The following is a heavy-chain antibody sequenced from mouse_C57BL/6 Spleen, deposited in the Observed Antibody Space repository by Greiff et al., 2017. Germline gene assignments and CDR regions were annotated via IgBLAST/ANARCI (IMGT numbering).Heavy chain of an antibody. V-gene: IGHV10-1*01. CDR3: VRQGNWEDAMDY. Sequence: EVKVVESGGGLVQPKGSLKLSCAASGFSFNTYAMNWVRQAPGKGLEWVARIRSKSNNYATYYADSVKDRFTISRDDSESMLYLQMNNLKTEDTAMYYCVRQGNWEDAMDYWGQGTSVTVSS. CDR2: IRSKSNNYAT. D-gene: IGHD4-1*01. J-gene: IGHJ4*01. CDR1: GFSFNTYA.